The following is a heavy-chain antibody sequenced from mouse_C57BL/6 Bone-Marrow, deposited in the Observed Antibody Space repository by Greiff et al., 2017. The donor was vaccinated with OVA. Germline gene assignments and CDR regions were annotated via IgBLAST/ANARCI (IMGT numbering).Heavy chain of an antibody. V-gene: IGHV5-4*01. CDR2: ISDGGSYT. D-gene: IGHD2-4*01. CDR1: GFTFSSYA. Sequence: EVQVVESGGGLVKPGGSLKLSCAASGFTFSSYAMSWVRQTPEKRLEWVATISDGGSYTYYPDNVKGRFTISRDNAKNNLYLQMSHLKSEDTAMYYCARKNDYDGVFFAYWGQGTLVTVSA. J-gene: IGHJ3*01. CDR3: ARKNDYDGVFFAY.